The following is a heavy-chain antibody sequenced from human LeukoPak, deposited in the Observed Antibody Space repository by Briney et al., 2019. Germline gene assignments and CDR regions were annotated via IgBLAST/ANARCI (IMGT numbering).Heavy chain of an antibody. CDR3: ARWKDIVVVPAARDAFDI. CDR2: ISYDGSNK. D-gene: IGHD2-2*01. J-gene: IGHJ3*02. V-gene: IGHV3-30-3*01. CDR1: GFTFSSYA. Sequence: GGSLRLSCAASGFTFSSYAMHWVRQAPGKGLEWVAVISYDGSNKYYADSVKGRFTISRDNSKNTLYLQMNSLRAEDTAVYYCARWKDIVVVPAARDAFDIWGQGTMVTVSS.